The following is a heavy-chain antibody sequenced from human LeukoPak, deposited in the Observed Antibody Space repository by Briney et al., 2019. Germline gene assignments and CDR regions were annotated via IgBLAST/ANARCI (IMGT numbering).Heavy chain of an antibody. D-gene: IGHD6-19*01. CDR2: ILPSGGTT. Sequence: GGSLRLSCAASGFTFSSYGMNWVRQAPGKGLEWVSGILPSGGTTYYADSVKGRFTVSRDNSKNTLHLQMNSLRAEDTAVYFCARRSGVAVAGAFDYWGQGTLVTVSS. V-gene: IGHV3-23*01. CDR3: ARRSGVAVAGAFDY. CDR1: GFTFSSYG. J-gene: IGHJ4*02.